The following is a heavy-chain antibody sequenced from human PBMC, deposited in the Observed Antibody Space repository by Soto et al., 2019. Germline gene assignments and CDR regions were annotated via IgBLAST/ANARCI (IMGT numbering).Heavy chain of an antibody. CDR3: ARTSQFDS. CDR1: GGSFSGYY. D-gene: IGHD6-6*01. CDR2: INHSGST. Sequence: QVQLQQWGAGLLKPSETLSLTCAVYGGSFSGYYWSWVRQPPGKGREWIGQINHSGSTNYNPYLKSRVTLSVGPFKNQFSLKLSSLAAADTAVYYCARTSQFDSWGQGTLVTVSS. V-gene: IGHV4-34*01. J-gene: IGHJ4*02.